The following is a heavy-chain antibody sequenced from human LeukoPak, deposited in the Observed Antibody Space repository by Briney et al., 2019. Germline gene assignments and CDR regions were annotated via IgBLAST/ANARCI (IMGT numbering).Heavy chain of an antibody. CDR1: VFTFSNAW. Sequence: GGSLRLSCAASVFTFSNAWISGVRQAPGKGVDGVGRIKSKTDGGTTDYDAPVKGRFTISRDDSKNTLYLQMNSLKTEDTAVYYCTTGCSMVQPIHDYYYYYMDVWGKGTTVTVSS. V-gene: IGHV3-15*01. D-gene: IGHD3-10*01. J-gene: IGHJ6*03. CDR3: TTGCSMVQPIHDYYYYYMDV. CDR2: IKSKTDGGTT.